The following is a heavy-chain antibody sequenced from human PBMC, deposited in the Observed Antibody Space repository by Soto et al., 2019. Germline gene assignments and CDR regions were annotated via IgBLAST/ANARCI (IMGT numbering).Heavy chain of an antibody. J-gene: IGHJ4*02. V-gene: IGHV1-69*08. D-gene: IGHD6-13*01. CDR2: IIPILGIA. CDR1: GGTFSSYT. Sequence: QVQLVQSGAEVKKPGSSVKVSCKASGGTFSSYTISWVRQAPGQGLEWMGRIIPILGIANYAQKFQGRVTITADKSTSTAYMERSSLRSEDTAVYYCARDRGSSWFEFDYWGQGTLVTVSS. CDR3: ARDRGSSWFEFDY.